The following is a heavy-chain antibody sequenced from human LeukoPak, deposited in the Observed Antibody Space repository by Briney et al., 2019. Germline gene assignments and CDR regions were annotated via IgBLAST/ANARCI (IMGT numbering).Heavy chain of an antibody. CDR1: GFTFSSYW. D-gene: IGHD2-15*01. Sequence: PGGSLRLSCAASGFTFSSYWMHWVRQAPGKGLVWVSHINSDGSGTTYADSVKGRFTISRDNAKNTLYLQMNSLRADDTAVYSCARRVVAALYDYWGQGTLVTVSS. CDR2: INSDGSGT. CDR3: ARRVVAALYDY. V-gene: IGHV3-74*01. J-gene: IGHJ4*02.